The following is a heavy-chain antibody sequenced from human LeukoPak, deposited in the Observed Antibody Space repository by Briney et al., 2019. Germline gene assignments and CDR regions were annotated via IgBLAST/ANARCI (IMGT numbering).Heavy chain of an antibody. CDR1: GYTFTNYY. D-gene: IGHD6-13*01. Sequence: ASVKVSCKASGYTFTNYYMHWVRQAAGQGLEWIGIINPSGGSTSYAQNFQGRVTMTRDMSTSTVYMELTSLRSEDTAVYYCARAQSNSWYYFDYWGQGTLVTVSS. CDR2: INPSGGST. J-gene: IGHJ4*02. CDR3: ARAQSNSWYYFDY. V-gene: IGHV1-46*01.